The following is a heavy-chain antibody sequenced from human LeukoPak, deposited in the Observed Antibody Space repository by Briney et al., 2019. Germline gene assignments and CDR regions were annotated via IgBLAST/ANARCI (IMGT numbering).Heavy chain of an antibody. CDR3: AKYYYGSGDV. CDR1: GFTFSSYA. V-gene: IGHV3-30*04. Sequence: GGSLRLSCAASGFTFSSYAMHWVRQAPGKGLEWAAVISYDGSNKYYADSVKGRFTISRDNSKTTLYLQMNSLRAEDTAVYYCAKYYYGSGDVWGKGTTVTVSS. D-gene: IGHD3-10*01. CDR2: ISYDGSNK. J-gene: IGHJ6*04.